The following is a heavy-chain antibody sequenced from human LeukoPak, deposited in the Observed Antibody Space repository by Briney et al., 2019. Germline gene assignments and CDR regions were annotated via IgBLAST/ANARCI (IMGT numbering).Heavy chain of an antibody. V-gene: IGHV4-39*01. CDR2: IYYSGTT. J-gene: IGHJ4*02. Sequence: SETLTLTCPVSGCSISSSGYYWGRIRQPPGKELEGFGSIYYSGTTYYNQSVKSRVTISVDTSKNQFSLKLSSVTAADTAVYYCARHSSGWYDDYWGQGTLVTVSS. CDR1: GCSISSSGYY. CDR3: ARHSSGWYDDY. D-gene: IGHD6-19*01.